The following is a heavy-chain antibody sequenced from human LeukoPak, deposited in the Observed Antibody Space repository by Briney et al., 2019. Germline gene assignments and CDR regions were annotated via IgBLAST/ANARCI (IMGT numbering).Heavy chain of an antibody. D-gene: IGHD1-26*01. CDR1: SGSIGSSSYY. J-gene: IGHJ4*02. V-gene: IGHV4-39*01. CDR2: IYYSGST. CDR3: ASLRERSYYARGFDY. Sequence: SETLSLTCTVSSGSIGSSSYYWGWIRQPPGKGLKWIGSIYYSGSTYYNPSLKSRVTISVDTSKNQFSLKLSSVTAADTAVYYCASLRERSYYARGFDYWGQGTLVTVSS.